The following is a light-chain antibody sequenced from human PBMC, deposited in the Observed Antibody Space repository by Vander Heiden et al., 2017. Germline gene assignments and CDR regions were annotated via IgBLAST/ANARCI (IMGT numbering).Light chain of an antibody. CDR2: GAT. J-gene: IGKJ5*01. CDR3: QQYDRYPLT. V-gene: IGKV1-16*02. Sequence: DIQMTQSPSSLSASVGDRVTITCRASQDISHYLAWFQQKPGKAPKSLIYGATSLQSGVPSKLNGSGSGTEFTLTISSLQPEDFATYYCQQYDRYPLTFGQGTRLEIK. CDR1: QDISHY.